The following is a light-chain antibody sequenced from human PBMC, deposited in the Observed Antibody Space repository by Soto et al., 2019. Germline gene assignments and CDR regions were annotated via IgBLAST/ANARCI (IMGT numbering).Light chain of an antibody. CDR2: EVS. J-gene: IGLJ2*01. CDR1: SSDVGGYNY. V-gene: IGLV2-14*01. CDR3: SSHTSSSTRGVI. Sequence: QSALTQPASVSGSPGQSITISCTGTSSDVGGYNYVSWYQQHPGKAPKLMIYEVSNRPSGVSNRFSGSKSGNTASLTISGLQAEDEGDYYCSSHTSSSTRGVIFGGGTKVTVL.